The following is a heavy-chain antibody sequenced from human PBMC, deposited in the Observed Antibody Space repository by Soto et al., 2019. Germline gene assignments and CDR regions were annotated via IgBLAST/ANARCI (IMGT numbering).Heavy chain of an antibody. CDR1: GFTFRSYA. D-gene: IGHD2-2*01. CDR2: ISGSGSGT. CDR3: AAHVIIVPTAPFYGMDV. J-gene: IGHJ6*02. V-gene: IGHV3-23*01. Sequence: GSLRLSCAASGFTFRSYAMSWVRQAPGKVLEWVSVISGSGSGTYYGDSVKGRFTVSRDNSKNTVYLQMNSLRAEDTAVYYCAAHVIIVPTAPFYGMDVWGQGTTVTVSS.